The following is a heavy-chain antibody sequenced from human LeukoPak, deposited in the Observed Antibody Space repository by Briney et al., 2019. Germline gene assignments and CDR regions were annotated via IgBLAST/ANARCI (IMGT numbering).Heavy chain of an antibody. D-gene: IGHD2/OR15-2a*01. J-gene: IGHJ4*02. CDR2: VSSSNSYI. V-gene: IGHV3-21*01. CDR3: ARSTTFNYFDS. CDR1: GFTVSSNY. Sequence: GGSLRLSCAASGFTVSSNYMSWVRQTPEKGLEWVSSVSSSNSYIYYADSLKGRFAISRDNAKNSLYLQLNGLRAEDTAVYYCARSTTFNYFDSWGLGILVTVSS.